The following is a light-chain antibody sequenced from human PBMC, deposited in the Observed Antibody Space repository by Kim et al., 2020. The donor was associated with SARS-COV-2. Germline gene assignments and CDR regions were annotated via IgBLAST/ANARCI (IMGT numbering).Light chain of an antibody. J-gene: IGKJ4*01. CDR1: QSVSNN. CDR2: GAS. CDR3: QQYSKWPLT. Sequence: EIVMTQSPATLSVSPGERATLSCRASQSVSNNLAWYQQKPGQAPRLLIYGASSRATGIPARFSGSGSGTEFTLTISSLESEDIAIYYCQQYSKWPLTFGGGTKGEI. V-gene: IGKV3-15*01.